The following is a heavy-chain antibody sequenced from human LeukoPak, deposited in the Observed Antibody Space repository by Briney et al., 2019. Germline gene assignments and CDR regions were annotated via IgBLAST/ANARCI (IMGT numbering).Heavy chain of an antibody. CDR3: ARVGANYGEFDP. Sequence: SVKVSCKASGYTFTDYYMHWVRQAPGQGLEWRGWINPNSGGTNYAQKFQGRVTMTRDTSISTAYMELSRLRSDDTAVYYCARVGANYGEFDPWGQGTLVTVSS. J-gene: IGHJ5*02. CDR1: GYTFTDYY. V-gene: IGHV1-2*02. D-gene: IGHD1-26*01. CDR2: INPNSGGT.